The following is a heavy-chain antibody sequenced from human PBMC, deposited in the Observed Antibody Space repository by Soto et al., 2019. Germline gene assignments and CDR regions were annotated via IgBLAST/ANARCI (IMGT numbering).Heavy chain of an antibody. CDR3: ARGGSGYTWFNEF. D-gene: IGHD3-22*01. J-gene: IGHJ4*02. CDR1: GGLFSSYP. Sequence: EQLVQSGAEVKKPGSSVKVSCKASGGLFSSYPISWVRQVPGQGLEWMGGIIPVLQTPYYTHRFQGRVTTTADESTNTAYMELSSLRSEDTAIYYCARGGSGYTWFNEFWGQGTLVTVSS. CDR2: IIPVLQTP. V-gene: IGHV1-69*01.